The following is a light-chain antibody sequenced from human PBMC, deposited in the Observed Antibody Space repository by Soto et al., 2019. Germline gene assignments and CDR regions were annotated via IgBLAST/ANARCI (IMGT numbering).Light chain of an antibody. CDR3: QQYYSNHFA. V-gene: IGKV4-1*01. CDR2: WAS. CDR1: QSVLYSSNNKNY. Sequence: DILMTQSPDSLAVSLGERATINCKSSQSVLYSSNNKNYLAWYQQKPGQPPKLLIYWASTRESGVPDRFSGSGSGTDFTLTISSLQAEDVAVYYCQQYYSNHFAFGPGTKVDIK. J-gene: IGKJ3*01.